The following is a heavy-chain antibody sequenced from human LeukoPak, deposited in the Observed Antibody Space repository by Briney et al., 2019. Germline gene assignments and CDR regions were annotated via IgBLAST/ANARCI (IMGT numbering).Heavy chain of an antibody. CDR3: ARASYSSGYYHDAFDI. CDR2: IIPIFGTA. V-gene: IGHV1-69*05. CDR1: VGTFSSYA. D-gene: IGHD3-22*01. Sequence: SVKVSCKASVGTFSSYAISWVRQAPGQGLEGLGGIIPIFGTANYAQKFQGRVTITTDESTSTAYMELSSLRSEDTAVYYCARASYSSGYYHDAFDIWGQGTMVTVSS. J-gene: IGHJ3*02.